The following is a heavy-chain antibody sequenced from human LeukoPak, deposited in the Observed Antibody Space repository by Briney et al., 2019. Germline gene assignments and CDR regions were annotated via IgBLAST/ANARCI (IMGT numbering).Heavy chain of an antibody. D-gene: IGHD4-17*01. Sequence: SETLSLTCTVSGGSISSGGYYWSRIRQHPGKGLEWIGYIYYSGSTYYNPSLKSRVTISVDTSKNQFSLKLSSVTAADTAVYYCARVINGDYAPDYWGQGTLVTVSS. J-gene: IGHJ4*02. CDR3: ARVINGDYAPDY. V-gene: IGHV4-31*03. CDR2: IYYSGST. CDR1: GGSISSGGYY.